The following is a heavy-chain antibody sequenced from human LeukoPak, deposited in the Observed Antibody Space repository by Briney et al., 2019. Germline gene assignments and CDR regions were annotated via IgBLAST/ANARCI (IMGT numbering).Heavy chain of an antibody. V-gene: IGHV1-69*01. D-gene: IGHD1-7*01. CDR2: IIPIFGTS. CDR3: ARVTGTTGWYFDL. CDR1: GGTFSNSA. J-gene: IGHJ2*01. Sequence: SVKVSCKTSGGTFSNSAISWVRQAPGQGLEWMGGIIPIFGTSNYAQKFQDRVTITADEATSTAYMELSSLRSEDTAVYYCARVTGTTGWYFDLWGRGTLVTVSS.